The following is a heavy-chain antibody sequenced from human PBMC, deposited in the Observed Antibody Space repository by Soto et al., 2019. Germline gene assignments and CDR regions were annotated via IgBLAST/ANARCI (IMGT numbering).Heavy chain of an antibody. D-gene: IGHD4-4*01. CDR2: INPSSGGT. CDR3: ARDFRTYSHGVDV. CDR1: GYPFTGPY. J-gene: IGHJ6*02. Sequence: QAQLVQSGTEVKKPGASVKVSCEASGYPFTGPYIYWVRQAPGQGLEWMGWINPSSGGTEFAEKFQGRVTVTRDTSIRTVFLELNSLTSDNTGVYFCARDFRTYSHGVDVWGQGTAVTVSS. V-gene: IGHV1-2*02.